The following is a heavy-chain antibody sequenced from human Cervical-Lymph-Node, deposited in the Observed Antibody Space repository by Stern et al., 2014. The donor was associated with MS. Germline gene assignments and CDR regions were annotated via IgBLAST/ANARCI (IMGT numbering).Heavy chain of an antibody. J-gene: IGHJ4*02. V-gene: IGHV3-30-3*02. D-gene: IGHD5-24*01. CDR3: AKYAETFDS. CDR2: VTYNGANK. Sequence: VQLVESGGGVVQPGRSLRLSCSASGFTFKSYTMQWVRQPPGQGLEWVAVVTYNGANKYYADAVKGRFTISRDNSKNILFLQMNSLRPEDSAVYYCAKYAETFDSWGQGTLVIVSS. CDR1: GFTFKSYT.